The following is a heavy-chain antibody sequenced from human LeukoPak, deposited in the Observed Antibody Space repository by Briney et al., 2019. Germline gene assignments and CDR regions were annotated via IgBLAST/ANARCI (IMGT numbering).Heavy chain of an antibody. D-gene: IGHD3-22*01. Sequence: XSVKVSCTASGGTFSSYAISWVRQAPGQGLEWMGRIIPILGIANYAQKFQGRVTITADKSTSTAYMELSSLRSEDTAVYYCAIDRVHYYYDSSGYRVDDAFDIWGQGTMVTVSS. CDR3: AIDRVHYYYDSSGYRVDDAFDI. V-gene: IGHV1-69*04. CDR1: GGTFSSYA. J-gene: IGHJ3*02. CDR2: IIPILGIA.